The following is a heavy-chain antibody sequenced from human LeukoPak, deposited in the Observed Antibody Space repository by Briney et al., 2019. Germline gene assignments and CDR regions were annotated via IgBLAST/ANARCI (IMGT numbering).Heavy chain of an antibody. Sequence: PSETLSLTCSVSDYPISSGHFWGWIRQPPGKGLEWIATISHDGSTYFNPSLKSRVIVSVGTSKNQFSLNLTSVNAADTAVYYCAREHCAGGYCYFLDYWGQGTLVTVSS. D-gene: IGHD2/OR15-2a*01. CDR3: AREHCAGGYCYFLDY. CDR2: ISHDGST. J-gene: IGHJ4*02. V-gene: IGHV4-38-2*02. CDR1: DYPISSGHF.